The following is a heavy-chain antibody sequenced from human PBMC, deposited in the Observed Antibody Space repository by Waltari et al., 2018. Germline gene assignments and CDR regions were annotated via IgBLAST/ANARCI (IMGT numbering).Heavy chain of an antibody. CDR1: GFPFSSYA. CDR3: AKLEGVYILTPPDY. Sequence: EVQLLESGGGLVQPGGSLRLSCSASGFPFSSYAISWVRQAPGKGLEWVSVIYSGGSTYYADSVKGRFTISRDNAKNTLYLQMNSLRAEDTAVYYCAKLEGVYILTPPDYWGQGTLVTVSS. D-gene: IGHD3-9*01. V-gene: IGHV3-23*03. J-gene: IGHJ4*02. CDR2: IYSGGST.